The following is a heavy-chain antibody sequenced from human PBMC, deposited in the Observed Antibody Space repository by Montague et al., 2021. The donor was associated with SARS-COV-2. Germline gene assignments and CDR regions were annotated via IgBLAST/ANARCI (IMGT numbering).Heavy chain of an antibody. Sequence: SLRLSFSASGFTFSSYEMNWVRQAPGKGLEWVSYISSSGSTIYYADSVKGRFTISRDNAKNSLYLQMNSLRAEDTAVYYCARGGGSYYDILTGYYSVRFYGGMDVWGQGTTVTVSS. V-gene: IGHV3-48*03. CDR3: ARGGGSYYDILTGYYSVRFYGGMDV. CDR2: ISSSGSTI. J-gene: IGHJ6*02. D-gene: IGHD3-9*01. CDR1: GFTFSSYE.